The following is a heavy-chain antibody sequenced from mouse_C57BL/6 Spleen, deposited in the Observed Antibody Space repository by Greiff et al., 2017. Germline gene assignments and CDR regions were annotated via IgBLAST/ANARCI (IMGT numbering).Heavy chain of an antibody. Sequence: VQLQQSGPGLVQPSQSLSITCTVSGFSLTSYAVHWVRQSPGKGLEWLGVLWSGGSTDSNAAFISRLSISKENSKSQVFSKMNSRQADDTAREYCARNDDDWYFDVWGTGTTVTVSS. V-gene: IGHV2-2*01. CDR2: LWSGGST. CDR3: ARNDDDWYFDV. J-gene: IGHJ1*03. CDR1: GFSLTSYA.